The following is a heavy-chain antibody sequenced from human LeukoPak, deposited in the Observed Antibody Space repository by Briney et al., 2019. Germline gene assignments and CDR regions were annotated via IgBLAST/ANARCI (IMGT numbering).Heavy chain of an antibody. D-gene: IGHD3-22*01. CDR1: GGSFSGYY. CDR2: INHSGST. V-gene: IGHV4-34*01. J-gene: IGHJ4*02. Sequence: KPSETLSLTCAVYGGSFSGYYWSWIRQPPGKGLEWIGVINHSGSTNYNPSLKSRVTISVGTSKNQFSLKLSSVTAADTAVYYCARGDYYDSSGYYVDYWGQGTLVTVSS. CDR3: ARGDYYDSSGYYVDY.